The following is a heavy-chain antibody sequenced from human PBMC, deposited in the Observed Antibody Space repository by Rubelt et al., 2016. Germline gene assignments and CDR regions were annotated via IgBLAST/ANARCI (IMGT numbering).Heavy chain of an antibody. CDR2: ISSSGSTI. D-gene: IGHD4-17*01. Sequence: KGLEWVSYISSSGSTIYYADSVKGRFTISRDNAKNSLYLQMNSLRAEDTAVYYCASKGRGDSWYFDLWGRGTLVTVSS. V-gene: IGHV3-11*04. CDR3: ASKGRGDSWYFDL. J-gene: IGHJ2*01.